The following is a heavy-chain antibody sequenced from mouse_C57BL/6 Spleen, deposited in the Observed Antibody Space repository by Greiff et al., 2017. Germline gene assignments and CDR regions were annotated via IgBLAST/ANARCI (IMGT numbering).Heavy chain of an antibody. Sequence: EVQLQQSGPGLVKPSQSLSLTCSVTGYSITSGYYWNWIRQFPGNKLEWMGYISYDGSNNYNPSLKNRISITRDTSKNQFFLKLNSVTTENTATYYSAREGCNGGGSRWYIEVWGAGTTVTVSS. CDR2: ISYDGSN. CDR3: AREGCNGGGSRWYIEV. CDR1: GYSITSGYY. V-gene: IGHV3-6*01. J-gene: IGHJ1*01. D-gene: IGHD1-3*01.